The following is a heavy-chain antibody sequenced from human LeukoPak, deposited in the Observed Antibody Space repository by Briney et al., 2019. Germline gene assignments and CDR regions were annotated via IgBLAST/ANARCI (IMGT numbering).Heavy chain of an antibody. D-gene: IGHD4-17*01. J-gene: IGHJ4*02. Sequence: GGSLRLSCAASGFTLSNSWMFWVRQAPGKGLVWGSDINNDGSRTSYADSVKGRFTISRDGAKNTLFLQMNSLRAEDTAVYYCARGGLRGGFDYWGQGTLVTVYS. CDR1: GFTLSNSW. V-gene: IGHV3-74*01. CDR3: ARGGLRGGFDY. CDR2: INNDGSRT.